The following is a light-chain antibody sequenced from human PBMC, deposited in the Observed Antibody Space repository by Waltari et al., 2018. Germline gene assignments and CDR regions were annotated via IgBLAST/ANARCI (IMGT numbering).Light chain of an antibody. Sequence: EIVLTQSPATLSLSPGERGTLSCRASQSVSSFLTWFQQKPGQAPRLLIYDASKRATGIPAMFSGSGSGTDFTLTISSLEPEDFAVYYCQQRSNWPLTFGGGTKVEFK. CDR2: DAS. CDR3: QQRSNWPLT. CDR1: QSVSSF. V-gene: IGKV3-11*01. J-gene: IGKJ4*01.